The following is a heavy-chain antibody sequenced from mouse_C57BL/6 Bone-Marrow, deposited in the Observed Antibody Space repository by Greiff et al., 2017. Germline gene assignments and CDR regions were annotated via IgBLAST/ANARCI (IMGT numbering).Heavy chain of an antibody. V-gene: IGHV1-55*01. CDR2: IYPGSGST. CDR1: GYTFTSYW. Sequence: QVQLKQPGAELVKPGASVKMSCKASGYTFTSYWITWVKQRPGQGLEWIGDIYPGSGSTNYNEKFKSKATLTVDTSSSTAYMQLRSLTSEDSSVYYCARGGFYAMDYWGQGTSVTVSS. J-gene: IGHJ4*01. CDR3: ARGGFYAMDY.